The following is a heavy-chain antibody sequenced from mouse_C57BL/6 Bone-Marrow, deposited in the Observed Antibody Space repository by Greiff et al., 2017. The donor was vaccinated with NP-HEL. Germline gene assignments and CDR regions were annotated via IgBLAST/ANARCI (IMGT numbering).Heavy chain of an antibody. D-gene: IGHD1-3*01. Sequence: QVQLHQPGAELVRPGSSVKLSCKASGYTFTSYWMDWVKQRPGQGLEWIGNIYPSDSETHYNQKFKDKATLTVDKSSSTAYMQLSSLTSEDSAVYYCARRSQLTVYFDYRGQGTTLTVSS. CDR2: IYPSDSET. CDR3: ARRSQLTVYFDY. V-gene: IGHV1-61*01. J-gene: IGHJ2*01. CDR1: GYTFTSYW.